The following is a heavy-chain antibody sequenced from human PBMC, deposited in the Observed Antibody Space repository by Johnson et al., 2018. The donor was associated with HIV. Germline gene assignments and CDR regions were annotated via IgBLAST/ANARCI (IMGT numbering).Heavy chain of an antibody. CDR1: RFTFSSYG. V-gene: IGHV3-30*03. Sequence: QVQLVESGGGVVQPGRSLRLSCAASRFTFSSYGMHWVRQAPGKGLEWVAVISYDGSNKYYADSVKGRFTISRDSSKNTLYLQMNSLRAEDTAVYYCARGGLLWFGHPADWGQGTMVTVSS. CDR3: ARGGLLWFGHPAD. D-gene: IGHD3-10*01. J-gene: IGHJ3*01. CDR2: ISYDGSNK.